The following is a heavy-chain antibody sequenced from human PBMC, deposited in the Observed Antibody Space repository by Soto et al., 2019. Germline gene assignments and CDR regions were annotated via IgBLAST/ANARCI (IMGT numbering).Heavy chain of an antibody. CDR1: GFTFSSYG. J-gene: IGHJ6*02. CDR3: ARDGYCVSSSYSFLPDV. CDR2: ISKSGTTT. Sequence: GESLKISCVASGFTFSSYGMNWVRQGPGKGLEWLSFISKSGTTTYYADSVKGRFTISRDNAKNSLYLQMNSLRDEDMAVYYCARDGYCVSSSYSFLPDVWGQGTTVTVSS. V-gene: IGHV3-48*02. D-gene: IGHD2-2*03.